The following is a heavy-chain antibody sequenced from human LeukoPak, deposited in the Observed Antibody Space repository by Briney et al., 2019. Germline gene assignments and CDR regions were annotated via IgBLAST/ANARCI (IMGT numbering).Heavy chain of an antibody. CDR2: ISSSSSYI. Sequence: PGGSLRLSCAASGFTFSSYSMNWVRQAPGKGLEGVSSISSSSSYIYYADSVKCRFTISRDNAKNSLYLQMNSLRAEDTAVYYCAGDGQQLGTSDYWGQGTLVTVSS. D-gene: IGHD6-13*01. V-gene: IGHV3-21*01. J-gene: IGHJ4*02. CDR1: GFTFSSYS. CDR3: AGDGQQLGTSDY.